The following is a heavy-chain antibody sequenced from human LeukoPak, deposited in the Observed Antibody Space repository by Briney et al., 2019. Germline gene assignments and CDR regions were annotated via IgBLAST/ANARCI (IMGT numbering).Heavy chain of an antibody. Sequence: ASVKVSCKASGGTFSSYAISWVRQAPGQGLEWMGGIIPIFGTANYAQKFQDRVTITADKSTSTAYMELSSLRSEDAAVYYCARAYGGHWFDPWGQGTLVTVSS. J-gene: IGHJ5*02. D-gene: IGHD4-17*01. V-gene: IGHV1-69*06. CDR3: ARAYGGHWFDP. CDR2: IIPIFGTA. CDR1: GGTFSSYA.